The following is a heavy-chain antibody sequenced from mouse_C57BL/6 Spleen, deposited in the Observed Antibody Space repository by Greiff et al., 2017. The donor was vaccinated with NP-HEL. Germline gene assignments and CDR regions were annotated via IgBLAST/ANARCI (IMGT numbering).Heavy chain of an antibody. CDR1: GYTFTDYY. CDR2: INPNNGGT. D-gene: IGHD2-3*01. V-gene: IGHV1-26*01. Sequence: VQLQQSGPELVKPGASVKISCKASGYTFTDYYMNWVKQSHGKSLEWIGDINPNNGGTSYNQKFKGKATLTVDKSSSTAYMELRSLTSEDSAVYYCARGDDGTDWGQGTTLTVSS. J-gene: IGHJ2*01. CDR3: ARGDDGTD.